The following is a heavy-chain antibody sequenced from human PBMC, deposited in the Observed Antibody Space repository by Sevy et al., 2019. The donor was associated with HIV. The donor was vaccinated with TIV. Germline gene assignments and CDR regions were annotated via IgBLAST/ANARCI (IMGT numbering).Heavy chain of an antibody. CDR3: GTTKDYYDSSGSHFDY. Sequence: ASVKVSCKVSGSTLTKLSMHWVRQVPGKGLEWMVSFDPEDGETIYARKFQGRVTMTEDTSTDTAYMVMSSLRSEDTAVYYCGTTKDYYDSSGSHFDYWGQGTLVTVSS. D-gene: IGHD3-22*01. CDR2: FDPEDGET. J-gene: IGHJ4*02. CDR1: GSTLTKLS. V-gene: IGHV1-24*01.